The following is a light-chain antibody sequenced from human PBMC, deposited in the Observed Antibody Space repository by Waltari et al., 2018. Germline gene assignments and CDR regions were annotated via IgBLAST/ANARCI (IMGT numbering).Light chain of an antibody. J-gene: IGLJ3*02. Sequence: QSALTQPTSVSGSPGQSITISCTGTSRDVGFYHYVPWYQQYPGKVPQLLIYDVRYRPSGVSSRFSGSKSGNTASLTISGLQADDEADYYCNSYSGSSSWVFGGGTKLTVL. CDR3: NSYSGSSSWV. CDR2: DVR. CDR1: SRDVGFYHY. V-gene: IGLV2-14*01.